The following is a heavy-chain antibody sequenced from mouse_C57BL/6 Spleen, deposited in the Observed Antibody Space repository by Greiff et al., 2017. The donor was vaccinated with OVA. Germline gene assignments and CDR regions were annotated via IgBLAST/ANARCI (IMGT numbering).Heavy chain of an antibody. V-gene: IGHV1-55*01. CDR2: IYPGSGST. Sequence: QVHVKQPGAELVKPGASVKMSCKASGYTFTSYWITWVKQRPGQGLEWIGDIYPGSGSTNYNEKFKSKATLTVDTSSSTAYMQLSSLTSEDSAVYYCARGGDGNPSDYWGQGTTLTVSS. J-gene: IGHJ2*01. D-gene: IGHD2-1*01. CDR1: GYTFTSYW. CDR3: ARGGDGNPSDY.